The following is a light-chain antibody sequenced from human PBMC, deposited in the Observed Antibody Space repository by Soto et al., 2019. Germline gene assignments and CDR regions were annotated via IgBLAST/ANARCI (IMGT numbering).Light chain of an antibody. Sequence: DIEMTQSPATLSGSVGERVTITCLASQTISSWLAWYQQKPGKAPKLLIYRASTITSGVPARFSGSGSGTEFTLTISSLQSDDFAAYYCQHYNSCPEAFGQGTKVDI. CDR2: RAS. CDR1: QTISSW. V-gene: IGKV1-5*03. CDR3: QHYNSCPEA. J-gene: IGKJ1*01.